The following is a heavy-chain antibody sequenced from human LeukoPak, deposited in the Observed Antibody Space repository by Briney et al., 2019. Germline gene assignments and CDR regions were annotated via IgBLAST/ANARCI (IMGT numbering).Heavy chain of an antibody. Sequence: SQTLSLTCAVSGGSISSSGYSWSCIPQPPGKGLEWIGYIYHSGSTYYNPSLKSRVTISVDRSKNQFSLKLSSVTAADTAVYYCARESSSSSGWFDYWGQGTLVTVSS. CDR1: GGSISSSGYS. CDR3: ARESSSSSGWFDY. V-gene: IGHV4-30-2*01. J-gene: IGHJ4*02. CDR2: IYHSGST. D-gene: IGHD6-19*01.